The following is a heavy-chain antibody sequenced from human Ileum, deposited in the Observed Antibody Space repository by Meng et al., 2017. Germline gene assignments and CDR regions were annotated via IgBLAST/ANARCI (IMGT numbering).Heavy chain of an antibody. CDR2: INHDGRT. V-gene: IGHV4-34*01. CDR3: ASARWDF. CDR1: GASFSANF. J-gene: IGHJ4*02. Sequence: QVQLQPWGAGLLKPSETLSLTCGVYGASFSANFWSWVRQIPGKGLXWVGEINHDGRTNYNPSLKSRVSISVDTTMNQFSLRLNSVTAADTAVYYCASARWDFWGQGTLVTVSS. D-gene: IGHD4-23*01.